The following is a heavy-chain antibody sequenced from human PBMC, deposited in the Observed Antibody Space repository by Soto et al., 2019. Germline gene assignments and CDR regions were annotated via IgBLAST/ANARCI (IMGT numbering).Heavy chain of an antibody. Sequence: QVQLQQWGAGLLKPSETLSLTCAVYGGSFNGHHWTWIRQTPGRGLEWIGEITHGGTSNSNPSLKSRVTISVDTSKSQFSLKLTSVTAADPGVYYCARGRRKQQLVAYSHPYGLDVWGLGTTVMVSS. V-gene: IGHV4-34*01. CDR3: ARGRRKQQLVAYSHPYGLDV. J-gene: IGHJ6*02. CDR2: ITHGGTS. D-gene: IGHD6-13*01. CDR1: GGSFNGHH.